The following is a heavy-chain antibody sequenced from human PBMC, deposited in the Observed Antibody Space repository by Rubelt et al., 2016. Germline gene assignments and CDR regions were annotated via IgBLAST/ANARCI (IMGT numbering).Heavy chain of an antibody. V-gene: IGHV3-21*01. J-gene: IGHJ4*02. D-gene: IGHD3-16*01. Sequence: EVQLVESGGGLVKPGGSLRLSCAASGFTFSSYSMNWVRQAPGKGLEWVSSISSGSSYIYYADSVKGRVAISRDNGNNSLNLQMTSRRAEDTAVDYCARDSRVTKFGGDWWGQGTLVTVSS. CDR1: GFTFSSYS. CDR2: ISSGSSYI. CDR3: ARDSRVTKFGGDW.